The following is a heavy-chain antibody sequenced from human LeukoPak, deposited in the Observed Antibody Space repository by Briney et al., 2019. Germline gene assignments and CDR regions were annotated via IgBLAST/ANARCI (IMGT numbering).Heavy chain of an antibody. Sequence: PVKVSCKASGDTLSNYAISWVRQAPGQGLEWMGGIIPMSGTVNFAHKFQGRASIIADESTGTAFLELSSLRSEDTAVYYCATRYCGGVHYSANYCYYCGMDVWGQGTTVAVSS. CDR1: GDTLSNYA. D-gene: IGHD2-21*02. V-gene: IGHV1-69*13. CDR3: ATRYCGGVHYSANYCYYCGMDV. CDR2: IIPMSGTV. J-gene: IGHJ6*02.